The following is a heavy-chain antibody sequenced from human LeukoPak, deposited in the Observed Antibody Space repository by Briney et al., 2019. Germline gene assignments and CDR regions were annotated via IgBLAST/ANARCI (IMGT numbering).Heavy chain of an antibody. D-gene: IGHD6-13*01. CDR1: GFTVSSNY. CDR3: AREGIAAAGRNDY. CDR2: IYSGGST. V-gene: IGHV3-53*01. Sequence: GGSLRLSCAASGFTVSSNYMSRVRQAPGKGLEWVSVIYSGGSTYYADSVKGRFTISRDNSKNTLYLQMNSLRAEDTAVYYCAREGIAAAGRNDYWGQGTLVTVSS. J-gene: IGHJ4*02.